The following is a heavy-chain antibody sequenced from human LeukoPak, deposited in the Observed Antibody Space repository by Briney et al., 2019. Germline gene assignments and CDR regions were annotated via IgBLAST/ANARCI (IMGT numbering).Heavy chain of an antibody. Sequence: SETLSLTCTVSGGSISSYYWSWIRQPPGKGLEYIGYIYYSGYTNYNPSLKSRVTISVDTSKNQFSLKLSSVTAADTAVYYCARGLRYSDYWGQGTLVTVSS. CDR1: GGSISSYY. CDR3: ARGLRYSDY. CDR2: IYYSGYT. J-gene: IGHJ4*02. V-gene: IGHV4-59*01. D-gene: IGHD3-9*01.